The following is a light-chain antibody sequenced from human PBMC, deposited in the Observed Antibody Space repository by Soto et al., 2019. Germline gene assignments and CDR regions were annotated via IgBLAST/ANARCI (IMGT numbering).Light chain of an antibody. J-gene: IGKJ1*01. CDR2: TAS. Sequence: DIQMTQSPSSLSASVGDRVTITCRAGQAISNNLAWYQQKPGKVPKLLIYTASTLQSGVPSRFSGSGSGTDFTLTIASLQPEDVATYYCQKYNSAPWTFGQGTKVEIK. CDR3: QKYNSAPWT. CDR1: QAISNN. V-gene: IGKV1-27*01.